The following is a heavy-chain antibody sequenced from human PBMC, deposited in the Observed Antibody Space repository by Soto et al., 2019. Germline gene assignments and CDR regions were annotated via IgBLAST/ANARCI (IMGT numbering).Heavy chain of an antibody. CDR1: GFTFNIYW. CDR2: IYNDGTYA. D-gene: IGHD6-13*01. CDR3: TRGPRATSAGTSAH. V-gene: IGHV3-74*01. J-gene: IGHJ4*02. Sequence: GFLRLSCAGSGFTFNIYWMHWVRQVPGKGPVWVARIYNDGTYADYADSVKGRFTISRDNAKDTLYLQMNDLRAEDSALYHCTRGPRATSAGTSAHWGQGTLVTVSS.